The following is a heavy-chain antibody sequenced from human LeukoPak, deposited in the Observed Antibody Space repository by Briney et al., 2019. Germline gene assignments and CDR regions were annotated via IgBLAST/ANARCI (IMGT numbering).Heavy chain of an antibody. D-gene: IGHD1-26*01. CDR3: ARDSISGHRDFDY. V-gene: IGHV3-48*01. CDR1: GFTFSSYS. CDR2: ISSGSRTT. Sequence: GGSLRLSCAASGFTFSSYSMNWVRQAPGKGLEWVSNISSGSRTTYYADSVKGRFTVSRDNAKNSLYLQMNSLRAEDTAVYYCARDSISGHRDFDYWGQGALVTVSS. J-gene: IGHJ4*02.